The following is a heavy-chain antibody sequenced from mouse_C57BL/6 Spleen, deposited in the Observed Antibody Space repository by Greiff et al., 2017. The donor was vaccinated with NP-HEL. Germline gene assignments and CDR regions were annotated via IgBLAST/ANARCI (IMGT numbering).Heavy chain of an antibody. CDR2: IHPNSGST. V-gene: IGHV1-64*01. D-gene: IGHD1-1*01. CDR3: ARDSIFTTVVAKDY. Sequence: QVQLQQPGAELVKPGASVKLSCKASGYTFTSYWMHWVKQRPGQGLEWIGMIHPNSGSTNYNEKFKSKATLTVDKSSSTAYMQLSSLTSEDSAVYYCARDSIFTTVVAKDYWGQGTTLTVSS. J-gene: IGHJ2*01. CDR1: GYTFTSYW.